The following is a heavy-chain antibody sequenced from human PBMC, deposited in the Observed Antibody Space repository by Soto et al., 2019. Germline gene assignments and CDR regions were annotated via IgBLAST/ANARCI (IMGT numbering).Heavy chain of an antibody. Sequence: GGSLRLSCAASGFTFSSYAMSWVRQAPGKGLEWVSGISGRGGSTYYAGSVKGRFTISRDNSENRLYLQMNSLRAGDTAVYYCAKEGREYSAYGPFMDYWGQGTLVTVSS. CDR2: ISGRGGST. V-gene: IGHV3-23*01. CDR1: GFTFSSYA. CDR3: AKEGREYSAYGPFMDY. D-gene: IGHD5-12*01. J-gene: IGHJ4*02.